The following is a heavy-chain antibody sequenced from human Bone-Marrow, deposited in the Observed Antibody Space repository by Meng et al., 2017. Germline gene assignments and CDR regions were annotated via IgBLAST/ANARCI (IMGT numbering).Heavy chain of an antibody. CDR1: GYIFGSYG. J-gene: IGHJ4*02. CDR3: ARGTPMKY. D-gene: IGHD5-18*01. CDR2: INTNDGNP. Sequence: QVQPVQSGSELKKPGASVTVSCQASGYIFGSYGINWVRQAPGQGFEWMGWINTNDGNPTYDQGFTGRFVFYLDTSVRTAYLEISSLKAEDTAVYYCARGTPMKYWGQGTLVTISS. V-gene: IGHV7-4-1*02.